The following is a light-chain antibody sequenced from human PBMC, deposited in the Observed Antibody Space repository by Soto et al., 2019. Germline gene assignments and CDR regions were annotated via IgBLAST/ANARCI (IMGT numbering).Light chain of an antibody. CDR2: GAS. CDR1: RSILRN. V-gene: IGKV3-15*01. Sequence: EIVLTQSPATLSVSPGERATLSCRATRSILRNLAWYQHKPGQPPRLLIYGASTRATGIPGRFSGSGSGTEFTLTISSLQSEDFAVYYCQHYYNWPRTFGQGTKVDIK. J-gene: IGKJ1*01. CDR3: QHYYNWPRT.